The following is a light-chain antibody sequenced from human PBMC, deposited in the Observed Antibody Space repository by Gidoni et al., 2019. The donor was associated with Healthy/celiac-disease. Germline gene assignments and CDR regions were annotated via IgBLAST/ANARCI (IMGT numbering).Light chain of an antibody. CDR3: SSYTSSSTLV. CDR1: SSDVGGYNY. CDR2: DVS. Sequence: QSALPQPASVSGSPRQSITISCTGTSSDVGGYNYVSWYQQHPGKAPKLMIYDVSNRPSGVSNRFSGSKSGNTASLTISGLQAEDEADYYCSSYTSSSTLVFGGGTKLTVL. V-gene: IGLV2-14*01. J-gene: IGLJ2*01.